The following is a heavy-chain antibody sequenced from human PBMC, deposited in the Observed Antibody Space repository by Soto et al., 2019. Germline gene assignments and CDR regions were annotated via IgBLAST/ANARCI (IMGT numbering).Heavy chain of an antibody. V-gene: IGHV4-59*01. Sequence: SKNPSLTCTVPGGSMNSSFWSWIRQPPGKGLEWIGYIYYSGSTNYNPSLKSRVTISVDTSKNQFSLKLSSVTAADTAVYYCARVWGGAFDIWGQGTMVT. D-gene: IGHD3-10*01. CDR3: ARVWGGAFDI. CDR1: GGSMNSSF. CDR2: IYYSGST. J-gene: IGHJ3*02.